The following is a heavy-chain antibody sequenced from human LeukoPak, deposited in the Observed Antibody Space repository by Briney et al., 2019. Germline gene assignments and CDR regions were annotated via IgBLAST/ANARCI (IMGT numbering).Heavy chain of an antibody. D-gene: IGHD4-23*01. J-gene: IGHJ1*01. CDR2: INGSGGRI. V-gene: IGHV3-23*01. CDR1: GFTFSSYA. Sequence: PGGSLRLSCAASGFTFSSYAMGWVRQAPGKGLEWVSAINGSGGRIYYADSVEGRFTISGDNSKNSLFLQMNSLRTEDTAFYYCAKDRDYGGNSGYFHHWGQGTLVTVSS. CDR3: AKDRDYGGNSGYFHH.